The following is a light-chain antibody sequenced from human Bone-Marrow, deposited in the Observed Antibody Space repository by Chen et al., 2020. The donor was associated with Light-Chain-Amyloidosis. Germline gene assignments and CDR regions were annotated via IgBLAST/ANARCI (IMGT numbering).Light chain of an antibody. Sequence: QSALTQPASVSGSPGQSITISCTGTSSDVGSYNLVSWYQQHPGKAPKLMIYEVSKRPSGVSNRFSGSKSGNTDSLTISVLQAEDEADYYCCSYAGSSTFGVVFGGGTKLTVL. CDR2: EVS. J-gene: IGLJ2*01. CDR3: CSYAGSSTFGVV. V-gene: IGLV2-23*02. CDR1: SSDVGSYNL.